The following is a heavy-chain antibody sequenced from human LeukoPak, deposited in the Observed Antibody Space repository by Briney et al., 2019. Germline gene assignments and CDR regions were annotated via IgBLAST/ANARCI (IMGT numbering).Heavy chain of an antibody. D-gene: IGHD3-22*01. J-gene: IGHJ4*02. CDR3: TTDYYDSSGYLGYYFDY. V-gene: IGHV3-15*01. Sequence: GGSLRLSCAASGFTFSSAWLSWVRQAPGKGLEWVGRIKSKTDGGTTDYAARVKRRFTITRDDSKNTLYLQMNSLKSEDTAVYYCTTDYYDSSGYLGYYFDYWGQGTLVTVSS. CDR1: GFTFSSAW. CDR2: IKSKTDGGTT.